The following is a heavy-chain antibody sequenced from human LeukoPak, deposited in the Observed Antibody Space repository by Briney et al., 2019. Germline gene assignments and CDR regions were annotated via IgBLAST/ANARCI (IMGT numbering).Heavy chain of an antibody. Sequence: GGSLRLSCEASGFTFSNYWIHWVRQAPGEGREGVSRISQDGSDTIYADSVKGRLTVSRDNAKNTVFLQLSSLKAEDTAVYYCARYHTGGFWGQGSLVTVSS. CDR1: GFTFSNYW. D-gene: IGHD1-14*01. V-gene: IGHV3-74*01. CDR3: ARYHTGGF. CDR2: ISQDGSDT. J-gene: IGHJ4*02.